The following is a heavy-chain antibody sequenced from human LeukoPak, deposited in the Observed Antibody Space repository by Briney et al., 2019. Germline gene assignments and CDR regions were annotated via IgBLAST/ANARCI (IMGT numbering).Heavy chain of an antibody. D-gene: IGHD6-19*01. CDR1: GFTFSSYA. V-gene: IGHV3-23*01. J-gene: IGHJ4*02. CDR3: AKGSGAVAATLFDY. Sequence: PGGSLRLSCAASGFTFSSYAMSWVRQAPGKGLEWVSAISDSGGSTYYADSVKGRFTTSRDNSKNTLYLQMNSLRAEDTAVYYCAKGSGAVAATLFDYWGQGTLVTVSS. CDR2: ISDSGGST.